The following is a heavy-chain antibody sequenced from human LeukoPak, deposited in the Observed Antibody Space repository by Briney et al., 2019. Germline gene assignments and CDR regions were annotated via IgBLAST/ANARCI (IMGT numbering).Heavy chain of an antibody. CDR2: IYHSGST. V-gene: IGHV4-30-2*01. J-gene: IGHJ6*03. CDR3: ARDNIQWLLYGGGGEYYYYMDV. D-gene: IGHD3-3*01. CDR1: GGSISSGGYY. Sequence: KPSETLSLTCTVSGGSISSGGYYWSWIRQPPGKGLKWIGYIYHSGSTYYNPSLKSRVTISVDRSKNQFSLKLSSVTAADTAVYYCARDNIQWLLYGGGGEYYYYMDVWGKGTTVTVSS.